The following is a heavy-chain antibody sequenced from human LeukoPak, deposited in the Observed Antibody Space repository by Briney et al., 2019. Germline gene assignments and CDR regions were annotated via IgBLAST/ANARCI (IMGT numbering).Heavy chain of an antibody. Sequence: GRSLRLSCAASGFTFEHYAMHWVRQAPGKVLEWVAGISWNSGSIGYADSVRGRFTISRDNAKTSLYLQMNSLRAEDTALYYCAKDIQAGCGSTKCYSEDGGYHGMDVWGQGTTVTVSS. J-gene: IGHJ6*02. CDR2: ISWNSGSI. CDR3: AKDIQAGCGSTKCYSEDGGYHGMDV. V-gene: IGHV3-9*01. CDR1: GFTFEHYA. D-gene: IGHD2-2*02.